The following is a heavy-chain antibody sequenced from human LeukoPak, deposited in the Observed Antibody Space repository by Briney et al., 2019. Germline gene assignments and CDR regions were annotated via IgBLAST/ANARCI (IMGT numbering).Heavy chain of an antibody. V-gene: IGHV1-2*02. Sequence: ASVKVSCEASGYTFTGYYMHWVRQAPGQGLARMGWINPNSGGTNYAQKFQGRVTITRDTSISTAYMELSRLRSDDTAVYYCARGGGSYFSPFDPWGQGTLVTVSS. CDR3: ARGGGSYFSPFDP. D-gene: IGHD1-26*01. CDR2: INPNSGGT. J-gene: IGHJ5*02. CDR1: GYTFTGYY.